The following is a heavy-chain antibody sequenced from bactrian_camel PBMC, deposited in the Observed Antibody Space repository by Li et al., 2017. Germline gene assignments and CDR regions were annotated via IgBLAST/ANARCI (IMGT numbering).Heavy chain of an antibody. CDR1: GYTYLGC. CDR3: AAAENQWEGATCPWNVAY. CDR2: IRNGGLT. V-gene: IGHV3S55*01. D-gene: IGHD1*01. J-gene: IGHJ4*01. Sequence: HVQLVESGGGSVQAGGSLRLSCVVSGYTYLGCMGWFRQAPGKGREGLASIRNGGLTVYADSVKGRFTISKDNAKNTLYLQMNSLKPEDTAMYYCAAAENQWEGATCPWNVAYWGQGTQVTVS.